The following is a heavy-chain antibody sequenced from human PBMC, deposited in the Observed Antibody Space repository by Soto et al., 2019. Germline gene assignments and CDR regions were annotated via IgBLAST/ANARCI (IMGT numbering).Heavy chain of an antibody. D-gene: IGHD6-13*01. CDR3: ATEGRDTSSWYFEY. V-gene: IGHV6-1*01. Sequence: SQTLSLTCAISWYSFSINSAACNWFRHSPSRGLELLGRTYYRSKWNNDYAVSVKRRITINPDTSKNQFSLQLNSVTPEDTAVYYCATEGRDTSSWYFEYWGQGPLVTVSS. CDR1: WYSFSINSAA. CDR2: TYYRSKWNN. J-gene: IGHJ4*02.